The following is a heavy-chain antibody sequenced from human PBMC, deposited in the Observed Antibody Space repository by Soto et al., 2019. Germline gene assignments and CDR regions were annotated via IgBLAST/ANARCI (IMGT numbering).Heavy chain of an antibody. CDR2: MNPSNGGT. CDR3: VRGVWGSSVH. Sequence: QVHLVQSGAEVKRPGASVKVSCKTSGYTFTGYYLHWVRQAPGQAPEWMGWMNPSNGGTKYGQKFQGRVTMTRDTSVSTAFLDLTRLTSDDTAVYYCVRGVWGSSVHLGQGSRVTVSS. V-gene: IGHV1-2*02. J-gene: IGHJ4*02. CDR1: GYTFTGYY. D-gene: IGHD6-6*01.